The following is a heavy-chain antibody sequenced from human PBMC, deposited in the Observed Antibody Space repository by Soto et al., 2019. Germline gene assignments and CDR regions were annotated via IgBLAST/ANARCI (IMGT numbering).Heavy chain of an antibody. D-gene: IGHD6-19*01. V-gene: IGHV5-10-1*01. CDR2: IDPSDSYT. J-gene: IGHJ5*02. Sequence: PGESLKISCKGSGYSFTSYWISWVRQMPGKGLEWMGRIDPSDSYTNYSPSFQGHVTISADESISTAYLQWSSLKASDTAMYYCARHRAVAGIFAWFDPWGQGTLVTVSS. CDR1: GYSFTSYW. CDR3: ARHRAVAGIFAWFDP.